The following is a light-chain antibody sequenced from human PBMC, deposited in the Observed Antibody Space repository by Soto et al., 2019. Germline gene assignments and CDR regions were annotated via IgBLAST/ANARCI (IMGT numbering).Light chain of an antibody. CDR1: QSVSSSY. J-gene: IGKJ1*01. CDR3: QQRGNRPPWT. V-gene: IGKV3D-20*02. Sequence: VMTHSPTTLSLSPGERSTLCCRASQSVSSSYLVLYQQKPGQAPRLXIYDASNRATGIPARFSGSGSGTDFTLTISSLEPEDFAVYYCQQRGNRPPWTFGQGTKVDIK. CDR2: DAS.